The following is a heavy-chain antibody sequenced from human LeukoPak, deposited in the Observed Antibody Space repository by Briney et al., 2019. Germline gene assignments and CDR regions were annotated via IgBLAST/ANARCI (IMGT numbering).Heavy chain of an antibody. Sequence: PGGSLRLSCAASGFTFSSYEMNWVRQAPGKGLEWVSYISSSGSPTYYADSVKGRFTISRDNAKNSLYLQMNSLRAEDTALYYCTKRPSTDGYNSWGQGTLVTVSS. V-gene: IGHV3-48*03. CDR1: GFTFSSYE. CDR2: ISSSGSPT. D-gene: IGHD5-24*01. CDR3: TKRPSTDGYNS. J-gene: IGHJ5*02.